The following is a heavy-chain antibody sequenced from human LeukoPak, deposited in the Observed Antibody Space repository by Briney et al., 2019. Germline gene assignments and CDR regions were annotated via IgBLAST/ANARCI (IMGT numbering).Heavy chain of an antibody. V-gene: IGHV3-66*01. Sequence: GGSLRVSCAASGFTVNNNYISWVRQAPGKGPEWVSVIYNNGATYYADSVNGRFTISRDNSKNMMYLEMNDLRVEDTAVYYCARDSANYHFAFWGQGTLVTVSS. J-gene: IGHJ4*02. CDR1: GFTVNNNY. CDR3: ARDSANYHFAF. D-gene: IGHD4/OR15-4a*01. CDR2: IYNNGAT.